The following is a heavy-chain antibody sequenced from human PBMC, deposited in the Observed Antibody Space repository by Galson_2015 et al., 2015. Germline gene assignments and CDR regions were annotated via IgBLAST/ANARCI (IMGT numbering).Heavy chain of an antibody. V-gene: IGHV1-69*13. CDR1: GGTFSRYA. CDR2: IIPMFGTA. D-gene: IGHD5-18*01. J-gene: IGHJ4*02. Sequence: SVKVSCKASGGTFSRYAVSWVRQAPGQGLEWVGGIIPMFGTANYAQKFQGRVTITADESTSAAFMELSGLISGDTAVYYCARARKSGDSYGIDSWGQGTLVTVSS. CDR3: ARARKSGDSYGIDS.